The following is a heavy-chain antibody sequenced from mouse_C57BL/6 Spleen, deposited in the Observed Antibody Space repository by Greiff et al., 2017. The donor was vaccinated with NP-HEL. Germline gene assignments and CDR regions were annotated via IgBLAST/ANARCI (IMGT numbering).Heavy chain of an antibody. J-gene: IGHJ2*01. CDR2: INPSTGGT. D-gene: IGHD1-1*01. CDR3: ARSHYGSIGDFDY. Sequence: VQLQQSGPELVKPGASVKISCKASGYSFTGYYMNWVKQSPEKSLEWIGEINPSTGGTTYNQKFKAKATLTVDKSSSTAYMQLKSLTSEDSAVYYCARSHYGSIGDFDYWGQGTTLTVSS. V-gene: IGHV1-42*01. CDR1: GYSFTGYY.